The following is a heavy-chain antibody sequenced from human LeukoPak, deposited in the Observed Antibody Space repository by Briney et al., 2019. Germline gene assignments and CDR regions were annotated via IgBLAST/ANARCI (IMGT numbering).Heavy chain of an antibody. CDR3: ARENYYDSSGYYYHYYYYMDV. V-gene: IGHV4-61*02. CDR1: GGSISSGSYY. D-gene: IGHD3-22*01. J-gene: IGHJ6*03. Sequence: SQTLSLTCTVSGGSISSGSYYWSWIRQPAGKGLEWIGRIYTSGSTNYNPSLKSRVTISVDTSKNQFSLKLSSVTAADTAVYYCARENYYDSSGYYYHYYYYMDVWGKGTTVTVSS. CDR2: IYTSGST.